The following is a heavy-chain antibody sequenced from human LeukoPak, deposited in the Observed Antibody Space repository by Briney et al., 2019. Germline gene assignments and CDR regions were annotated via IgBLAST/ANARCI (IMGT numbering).Heavy chain of an antibody. CDR1: GGSISSYY. J-gene: IGHJ4*02. CDR2: IYYSGST. Sequence: TSETLSLTCTVSGGSISSYYWSWIRQPPGKGLEWIGYIYYSGSTNYNPSLKSRVTISVDTSKNQFSLKLSSVTAADTAVYYCARVVYYGSGSSISYYLDYWGQGTLVTVSS. CDR3: ARVVYYGSGSSISYYLDY. V-gene: IGHV4-59*01. D-gene: IGHD3-10*01.